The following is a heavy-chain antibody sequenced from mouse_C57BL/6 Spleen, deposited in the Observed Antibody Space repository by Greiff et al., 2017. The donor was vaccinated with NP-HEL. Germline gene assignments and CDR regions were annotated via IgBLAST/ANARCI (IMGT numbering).Heavy chain of an antibody. V-gene: IGHV1-74*01. Sequence: VQLQQSGAELVKPGASVKVSCKASGYTFTSYWMHWVKQRPGQGLEWIGRIHPSDSDTNYNQKFKGKATLTVDKSSSTAYMQLSSLTSADSAVYYCAIGPYDGGGYYAMDYWGQGTSVTVSS. D-gene: IGHD1-2*01. CDR3: AIGPYDGGGYYAMDY. J-gene: IGHJ4*01. CDR2: IHPSDSDT. CDR1: GYTFTSYW.